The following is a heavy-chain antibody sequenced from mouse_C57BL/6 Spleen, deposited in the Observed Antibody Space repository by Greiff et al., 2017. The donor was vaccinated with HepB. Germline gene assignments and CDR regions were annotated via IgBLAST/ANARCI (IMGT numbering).Heavy chain of an antibody. CDR1: GYSFTGYY. CDR3: ARKGTTALDY. D-gene: IGHD1-2*01. CDR2: INPSTGGT. Sequence: EVQLQQSGPELVKPGASVKISCKASGYSFTGYYMNWVKQSPEKSLEWIGEINPSTGGTTYNQKFKAKATLTVDKSSSTAYIQLKSLTSEDSAVYYCARKGTTALDYWGQGTTLTVSS. V-gene: IGHV1-42*01. J-gene: IGHJ2*01.